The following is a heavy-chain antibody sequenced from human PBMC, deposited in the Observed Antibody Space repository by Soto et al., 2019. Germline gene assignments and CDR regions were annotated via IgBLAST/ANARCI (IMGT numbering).Heavy chain of an antibody. V-gene: IGHV4-34*01. J-gene: IGHJ4*02. CDR3: ATNPLRY. CDR1: GGSFSGYY. Sequence: SSETLSLTCAVYGGSFSGYYWSWIRQPPGKGLEWIGEINHSGSTNYNPSLKSRVTISVDTSKNQFSLKLSSVTAADTAVYYCATNPLRYWGQGTLVTVSS. CDR2: INHSGST. D-gene: IGHD3-16*01.